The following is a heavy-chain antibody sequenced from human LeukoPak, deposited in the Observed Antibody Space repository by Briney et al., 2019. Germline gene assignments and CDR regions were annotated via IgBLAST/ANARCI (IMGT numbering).Heavy chain of an antibody. Sequence: PSETLSLTCTVSGGSIRSGNYYWRWIRQPGGVGLEWIVRIYISGGTDYNPSLKSRLTISIDTSKNQFYLRLSSVTAADTAVYYCARVRRNSGNKYFDPWGQGTRVTVSS. CDR3: ARVRRNSGNKYFDP. V-gene: IGHV4-61*02. J-gene: IGHJ5*02. CDR2: IYISGGT. D-gene: IGHD5-12*01. CDR1: GGSIRSGNYY.